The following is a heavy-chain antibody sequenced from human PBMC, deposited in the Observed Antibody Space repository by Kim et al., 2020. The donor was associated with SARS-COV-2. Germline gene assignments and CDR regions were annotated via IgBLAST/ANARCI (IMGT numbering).Heavy chain of an antibody. V-gene: IGHV3-74*01. CDR3: AREFPH. Sequence: SEGSSTSYADSVTGRFTISRDNAKNTLYLQMNSLRAEDTAVYYCAREFPHWGQGTLVTVSS. J-gene: IGHJ1*01. CDR2: SEGSST.